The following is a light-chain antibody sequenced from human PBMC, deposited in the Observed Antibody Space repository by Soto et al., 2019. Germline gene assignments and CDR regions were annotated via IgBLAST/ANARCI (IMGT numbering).Light chain of an antibody. Sequence: EIVLTQSPGTLSLSPGERATLSCRASQSVSSSDLAWYQQKPGQAPRLLIYGASSRATGIQDRFSGSGSGTDFTLTISRLEPEDFAVYYCQQYGSSPTYTFGQGTKLEIK. J-gene: IGKJ2*01. V-gene: IGKV3-20*01. CDR1: QSVSSSD. CDR3: QQYGSSPTYT. CDR2: GAS.